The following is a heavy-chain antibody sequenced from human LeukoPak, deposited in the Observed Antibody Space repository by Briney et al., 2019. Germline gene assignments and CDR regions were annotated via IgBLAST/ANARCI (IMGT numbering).Heavy chain of an antibody. J-gene: IGHJ6*03. Sequence: PGGSLRLSCAASGFTFSSYAMSWVPKAPGKGLEGVSAISGSGGSTYYADSVKGRFTISRDNSKNTLYLQMNSLRDEDTAVYYCAKFLAFVDTAMVSPRYMDVWGKGTTVTVSS. D-gene: IGHD5-18*01. V-gene: IGHV3-23*01. CDR1: GFTFSSYA. CDR2: ISGSGGST. CDR3: AKFLAFVDTAMVSPRYMDV.